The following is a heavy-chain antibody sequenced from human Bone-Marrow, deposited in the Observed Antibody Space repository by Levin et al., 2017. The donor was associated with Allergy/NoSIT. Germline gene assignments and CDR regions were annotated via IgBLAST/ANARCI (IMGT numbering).Heavy chain of an antibody. J-gene: IGHJ5*02. CDR3: AKDCGSERFNWFDP. Sequence: AGGSLRLSCAASGFTFSSYGMHWVRQAPGKGLEWVAVISYDGSNKYYADSVKGRFTISRDNSKNTLYLQMNSLRAEDTAVYYCAKDCGSERFNWFDPWGQGTLVTVSS. V-gene: IGHV3-30*18. CDR2: ISYDGSNK. D-gene: IGHD3-3*01. CDR1: GFTFSSYG.